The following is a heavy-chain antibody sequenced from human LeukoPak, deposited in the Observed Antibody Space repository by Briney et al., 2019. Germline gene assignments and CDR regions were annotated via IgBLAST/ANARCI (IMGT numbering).Heavy chain of an antibody. Sequence: PSETLSLTCAVYGGSFSGYYWSWIRQPPGKGLEWIGEINHSGSTNYNPSLKSRVTMSVDTSKNQFSLKLSSVTAADTAVYYCARDPRYSGYESPLRWGQGTLVTVSS. CDR1: GGSFSGYY. D-gene: IGHD5-12*01. CDR3: ARDPRYSGYESPLR. CDR2: INHSGST. J-gene: IGHJ4*02. V-gene: IGHV4-34*01.